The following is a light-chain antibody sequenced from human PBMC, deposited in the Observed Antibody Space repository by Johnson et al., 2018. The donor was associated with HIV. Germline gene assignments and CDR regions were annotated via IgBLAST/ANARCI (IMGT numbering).Light chain of an antibody. CDR2: ENN. V-gene: IGLV1-51*02. Sequence: QSVLTQPPSVSAAPGQKVTISCSGSSSNIGNNYVSWYQQLPGTAPKLLIYENNKRPSGIPDRFSGSKSGTSATLGITGLQTGDEADYYCGTWDSSLSAYVCGTGTKGTAL. J-gene: IGLJ1*01. CDR1: SSNIGNNY. CDR3: GTWDSSLSAYV.